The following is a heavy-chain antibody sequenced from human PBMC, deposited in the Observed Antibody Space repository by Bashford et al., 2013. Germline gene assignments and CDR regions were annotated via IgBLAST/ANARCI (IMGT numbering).Heavy chain of an antibody. Sequence: VRQAPGKGLEWVANIKQDGSEKYYADSVKGRFTISRDNSKNTLELQMSSLRAEDTAVYYFARPRLGGSFWDDAFHYWGQGTTVTVSS. CDR3: ARPRLGGSFWDDAFHY. J-gene: IGHJ3*01. CDR2: IKQDGSEK. V-gene: IGHV3-7*01. D-gene: IGHD1-26*01.